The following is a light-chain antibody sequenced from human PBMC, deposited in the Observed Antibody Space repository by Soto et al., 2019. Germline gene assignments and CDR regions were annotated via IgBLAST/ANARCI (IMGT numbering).Light chain of an antibody. J-gene: IGLJ1*01. V-gene: IGLV1-44*01. CDR1: RSNIGSNL. CDR2: NNN. CDR3: GSWDSSLSAYV. Sequence: QSVLTQPPSASGTPGQRVTISCSGSRSNIGSNLVNWYQQLPGTAPKLLMYNNNQRPSGVPDRFSGSKSGTSATLGITGFQTGDEADYYCGSWDSSLSAYVFGTGTKVTVL.